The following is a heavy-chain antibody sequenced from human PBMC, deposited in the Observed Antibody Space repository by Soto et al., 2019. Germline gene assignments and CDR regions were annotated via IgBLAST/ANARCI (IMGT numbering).Heavy chain of an antibody. CDR2: IIPIFGTA. CDR1: GGTFSSYA. V-gene: IGHV1-69*13. Sequence: SVKVSCKASGGTFSSYAISWVRQAPGQGLEWMGGIIPIFGTANYAQKFQGRVTITADESTSTAYMELSSLRSEDTAVYYCAREDILTGFQGNWFDPWGQRTLVTVSS. D-gene: IGHD3-9*01. CDR3: AREDILTGFQGNWFDP. J-gene: IGHJ5*02.